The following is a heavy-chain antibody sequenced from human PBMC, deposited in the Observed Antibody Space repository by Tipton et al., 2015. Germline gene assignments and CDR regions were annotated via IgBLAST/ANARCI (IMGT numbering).Heavy chain of an antibody. V-gene: IGHV4-59*01. Sequence: TLSLTCTVSSDSISKYYWSWIRQPPGKELEWIGYIQYSGSTNYNPSLKSRVTIPVDTSKTQFSLKMSSVTASDTAVYYCARDLEHGMDVWGHGTTVTVSS. CDR3: ARDLEHGMDV. CDR1: SDSISKYY. CDR2: IQYSGST. D-gene: IGHD5-24*01. J-gene: IGHJ6*02.